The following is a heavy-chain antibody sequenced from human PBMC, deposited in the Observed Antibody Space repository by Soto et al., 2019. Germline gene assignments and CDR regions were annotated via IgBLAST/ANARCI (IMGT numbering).Heavy chain of an antibody. CDR3: ARLGSSGWYQGSSFDY. CDR2: ILYSGST. CDR1: GGSITRNNHY. D-gene: IGHD6-19*01. Sequence: QLQLQESGPGLVKPSETLSLTCIVSGGSITRNNHYWGWIRQSPGKGVEWIGSILYSGSTNYNPSLTGRVTLSVETSKNQFALKMSSVTAADTALYYCARLGSSGWYQGSSFDYWGQGTLVTVSS. V-gene: IGHV4-39*01. J-gene: IGHJ4*02.